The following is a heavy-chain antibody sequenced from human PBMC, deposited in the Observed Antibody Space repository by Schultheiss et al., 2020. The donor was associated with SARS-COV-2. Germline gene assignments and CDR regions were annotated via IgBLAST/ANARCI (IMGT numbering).Heavy chain of an antibody. J-gene: IGHJ4*02. Sequence: ASVKVSCKASGYTFTSYYMHWVRQAPGQGLEWMGIINPSGGSTSYAQKFQGRVTMTRNTSISTAYMELSSLRSEDTAVYYCAVADGDFDYWGQGTLVTVSS. V-gene: IGHV1-46*01. D-gene: IGHD6-13*01. CDR1: GYTFTSYY. CDR2: INPSGGST. CDR3: AVADGDFDY.